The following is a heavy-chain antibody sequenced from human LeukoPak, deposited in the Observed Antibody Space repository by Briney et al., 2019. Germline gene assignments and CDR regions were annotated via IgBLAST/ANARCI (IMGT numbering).Heavy chain of an antibody. J-gene: IGHJ6*03. CDR1: GFTVSSNY. D-gene: IGHD6-19*01. CDR2: IYSGGST. Sequence: PGGSLRLSCAASGFTVSSNYMSWVRQAPGKGLEWVSVIYSGGSTYYADSVKGRFTISRDNSKNTLYLQMNSLRAEDTAVYYCARAVGDSSGWYLTRDYYYYYYMDVWGKGTTVTISS. CDR3: ARAVGDSSGWYLTRDYYYYYYMDV. V-gene: IGHV3-53*01.